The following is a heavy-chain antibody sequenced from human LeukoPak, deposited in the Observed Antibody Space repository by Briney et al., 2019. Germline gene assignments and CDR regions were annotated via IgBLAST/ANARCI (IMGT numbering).Heavy chain of an antibody. CDR2: IKQDGSER. Sequence: GGSLRPSCAASGFTFSSYWMSWVRQAPGKGLEWVANIKQDGSERYYVDSVKGRFTISRDNAKNSLYLQMNSLRAEDTAVYYCARDWPGGSPDYWGQGTLVTVSS. CDR1: GFTFSSYW. CDR3: ARDWPGGSPDY. D-gene: IGHD3/OR15-3a*01. J-gene: IGHJ4*02. V-gene: IGHV3-7*01.